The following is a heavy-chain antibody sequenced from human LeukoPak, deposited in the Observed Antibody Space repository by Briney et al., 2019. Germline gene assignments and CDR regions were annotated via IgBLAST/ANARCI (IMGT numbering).Heavy chain of an antibody. D-gene: IGHD3-9*01. Sequence: SETLSLTCTVSGGSISTSSCYWGWIRQPPGKGLEWIGSIYYSGSTYYNPSLKSRVTMSVDTSKNQFSLKLSSVTAADTAVYYCARGRYPTIFFDYWGQGTLVTVSS. J-gene: IGHJ4*02. CDR2: IYYSGST. CDR1: GGSISTSSCY. CDR3: ARGRYPTIFFDY. V-gene: IGHV4-39*07.